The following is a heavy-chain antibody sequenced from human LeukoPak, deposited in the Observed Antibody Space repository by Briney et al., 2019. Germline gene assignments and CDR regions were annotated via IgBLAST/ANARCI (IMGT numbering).Heavy chain of an antibody. CDR1: GFTFSSYG. J-gene: IGHJ6*03. CDR2: ISGSGGST. D-gene: IGHD2-2*02. V-gene: IGHV3-23*01. Sequence: GGSLRLSCAASGFTFSSYGMSWVRQAPGKGLEWVSAISGSGGSTYYADSVKGRFTISRDNSKNTLYLQMNSLRAEDTAVYYCAKTRENIVVVPAAIHYYYYMDVWGKGTTVTISS. CDR3: AKTRENIVVVPAAIHYYYYMDV.